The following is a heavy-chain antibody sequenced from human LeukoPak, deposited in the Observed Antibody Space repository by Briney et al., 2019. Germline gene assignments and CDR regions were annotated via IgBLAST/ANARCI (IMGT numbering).Heavy chain of an antibody. CDR3: ARGRVSETITMIVVVNFDY. V-gene: IGHV4-34*01. Sequence: SETLSPTCAVYGGSFSGYYWSWIRQPPGKGLEWIGEINHSGSTNYNPSLKSRVTISVDTSKNQFSLKLSSVTAADTAVYYCARGRVSETITMIVVVNFDYWGQGTLVTVSS. J-gene: IGHJ4*02. CDR2: INHSGST. CDR1: GGSFSGYY. D-gene: IGHD3-22*01.